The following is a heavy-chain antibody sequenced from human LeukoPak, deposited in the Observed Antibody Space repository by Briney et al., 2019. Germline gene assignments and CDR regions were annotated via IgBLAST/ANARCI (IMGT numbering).Heavy chain of an antibody. CDR2: INGSGGST. Sequence: PGGSLRLSCAASGFTFSSYAMSWVRQAPGKGLEWVSAINGSGGSTYYADSVKGRFTISRDNSKNTLYLQMNSLRAEDTAVYYCAKVPYYDSSGYHWGQGTLVTVSS. V-gene: IGHV3-23*01. D-gene: IGHD3-22*01. CDR1: GFTFSSYA. J-gene: IGHJ4*02. CDR3: AKVPYYDSSGYH.